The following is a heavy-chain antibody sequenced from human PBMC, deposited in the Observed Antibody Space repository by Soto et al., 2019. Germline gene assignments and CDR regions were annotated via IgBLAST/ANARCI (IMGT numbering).Heavy chain of an antibody. V-gene: IGHV4-39*07. D-gene: IGHD2-2*01. CDR2: IYYSGST. Sequence: SETLSLTCSVSGGSISSSNYYWGWIRQPPGKGLEWIGSIYYSGSTYYNPSLKSRVTISVDTSKNQFSLKLSSVTAADTAVYYCARAPRDFIVVVPAAMAFDYWGQGTLVTVSS. CDR3: ARAPRDFIVVVPAAMAFDY. J-gene: IGHJ4*02. CDR1: GGSISSSNYY.